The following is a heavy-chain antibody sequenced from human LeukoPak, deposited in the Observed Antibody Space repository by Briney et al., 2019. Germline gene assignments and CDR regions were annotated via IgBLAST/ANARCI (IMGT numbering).Heavy chain of an antibody. Sequence: SQTLSLTCTVSGGSISSGGYYWSWIRQHPGKGLEWIGYIYYSGSTYYNPSLKSRVTISVDTSKNQFSLKLSSVTAADTAVYYCARVGKTFVGATPFDYWGQGTLVTVSS. V-gene: IGHV4-31*03. J-gene: IGHJ4*02. CDR2: IYYSGST. CDR3: ARVGKTFVGATPFDY. D-gene: IGHD1-26*01. CDR1: GGSISSGGYY.